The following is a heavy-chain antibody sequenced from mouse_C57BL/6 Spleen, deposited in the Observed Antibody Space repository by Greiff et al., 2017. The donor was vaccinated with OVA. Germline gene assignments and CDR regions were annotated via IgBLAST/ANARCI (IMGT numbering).Heavy chain of an antibody. CDR2: ISSGGDYI. CDR3: TRGHYGSSPAWFAY. CDR1: GFTFSSYA. J-gene: IGHJ3*01. D-gene: IGHD1-1*01. V-gene: IGHV5-9-1*02. Sequence: EVHLVESGEGLVKPGGSLKLSCAASGFTFSSYAMSWVRQTPEKRLEWVAYISSGGDYIYYADTVKGRFTISRDNARNTLYRQMSSLKSEDTAMYYCTRGHYGSSPAWFAYWGQGTLVTVSA.